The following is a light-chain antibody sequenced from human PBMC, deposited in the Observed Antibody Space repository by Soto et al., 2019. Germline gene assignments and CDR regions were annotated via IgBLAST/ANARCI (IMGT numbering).Light chain of an antibody. CDR3: LQDYTTPLT. V-gene: IGKV1-27*01. Sequence: DIQVTHSPSSISASVGDRVTIRCQASQGISHGLSWYQQKRGQAPTLLIYAASSLQSGVPSRFSGSGSGTDFTLTISSLQPEDVATYYCLQDYTTPLTFGGGTKVDIK. J-gene: IGKJ4*01. CDR2: AAS. CDR1: QGISHG.